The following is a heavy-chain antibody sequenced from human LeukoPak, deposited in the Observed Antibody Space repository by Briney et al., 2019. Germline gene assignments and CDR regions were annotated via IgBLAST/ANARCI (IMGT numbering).Heavy chain of an antibody. Sequence: GGSLRLSCAASGFTFRSYAMSWVRQAPGKGVEWVSVLYTGGVRYYAGFVRGRFTISRDDSKNTLYLQMNNLRAEDTAIYYCTKMFTKDNWYGGPDYWGQGTLVTVSS. V-gene: IGHV3-23*03. D-gene: IGHD2-8*01. CDR2: LYTGGVR. J-gene: IGHJ4*02. CDR1: GFTFRSYA. CDR3: TKMFTKDNWYGGPDY.